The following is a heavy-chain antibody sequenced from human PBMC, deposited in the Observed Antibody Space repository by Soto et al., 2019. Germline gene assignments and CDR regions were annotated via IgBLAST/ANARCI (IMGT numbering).Heavy chain of an antibody. CDR1: GGSISSSSYY. CDR3: ARQGYSYAHAFDY. Sequence: PSETLSLTCTVSGGSISSSSYYWGWIRQPPGKGLEWIGSIYYSGSTYYNPSLMSRVTISVDTSKNQFSLKLSSVTAADTAVYNCARQGYSYAHAFDYWGQGTLVTSPQ. J-gene: IGHJ4*02. CDR2: IYYSGST. D-gene: IGHD5-18*01. V-gene: IGHV4-39*01.